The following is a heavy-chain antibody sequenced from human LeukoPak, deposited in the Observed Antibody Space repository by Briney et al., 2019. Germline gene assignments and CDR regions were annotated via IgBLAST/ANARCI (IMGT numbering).Heavy chain of an antibody. CDR2: MYTSGGA. J-gene: IGHJ4*02. V-gene: IGHV4-4*07. Sequence: SETLSLTCSVSGGSISGYYWSWIRQPAGKGLEWIGRMYTSGGAYYKPSLRSRVTMSVDTSKNQISLEVQSVTAADTAVYYCARERAVAGTIPDYWGQGTLVTVSS. CDR3: ARERAVAGTIPDY. D-gene: IGHD6-19*01. CDR1: GGSISGYY.